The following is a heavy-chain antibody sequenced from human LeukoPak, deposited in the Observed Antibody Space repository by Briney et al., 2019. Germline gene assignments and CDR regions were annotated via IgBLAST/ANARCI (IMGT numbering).Heavy chain of an antibody. Sequence: GGSLRLSCAASGFTFDDYGMSWVRQAPGKRLEWVSGINWNGGSTGYADSVKGRFTISRDNAKNSLYLQMNSLRAEDTAVYYCAKDYGGNSACFFDYWGQGTLVTVSS. V-gene: IGHV3-20*04. J-gene: IGHJ4*02. D-gene: IGHD4-23*01. CDR3: AKDYGGNSACFFDY. CDR1: GFTFDDYG. CDR2: INWNGGST.